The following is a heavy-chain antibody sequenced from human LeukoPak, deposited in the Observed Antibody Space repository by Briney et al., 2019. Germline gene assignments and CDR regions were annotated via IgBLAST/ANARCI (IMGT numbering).Heavy chain of an antibody. CDR3: ARDEGRVGAIDP. J-gene: IGHJ5*02. V-gene: IGHV3-23*01. D-gene: IGHD1-26*01. CDR2: ITAGGGSA. Sequence: GGSLRLSCAASGFTFSSYAMSWVRQAPGKGLEWVSAITAGGGSAYYADSVKGRFTISRDNSKNTLYLQMNSLRAEDTAVYYCARDEGRVGAIDPWGQGTLVTVSS. CDR1: GFTFSSYA.